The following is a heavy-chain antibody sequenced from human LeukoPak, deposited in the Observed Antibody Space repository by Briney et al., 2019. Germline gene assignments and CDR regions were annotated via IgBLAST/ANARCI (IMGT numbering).Heavy chain of an antibody. CDR3: ARDWRDYFDS. J-gene: IGHJ4*02. CDR1: GFTFSSYA. V-gene: IGHV3-30-3*01. D-gene: IGHD5-24*01. Sequence: PGGSLRLSCAASGFTFSSYAMHWVRQAPGKGLEWVAVISYDGSNKYYADPVKGRFTISRDNSKNTLYLQMNSLRAEDTAVYYCARDWRDYFDSWGQGTLVTVSS. CDR2: ISYDGSNK.